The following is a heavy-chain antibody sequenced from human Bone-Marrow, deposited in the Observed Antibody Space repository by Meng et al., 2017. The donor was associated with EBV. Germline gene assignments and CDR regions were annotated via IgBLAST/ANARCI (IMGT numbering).Heavy chain of an antibody. CDR2: IYYSGST. J-gene: IGHJ4*02. V-gene: IGHV4-59*01. CDR3: ARRGGSYWHFDY. Sequence: QVQLQGSGPGLVKPSETLSLTCTVSGGSISSYYWSWIRQPPGKGLEWIGYIYYSGSTNYNPSLKSRVTISVDTSKNQFSLKLSSVTAADTAVYYCARRGGSYWHFDYWGQGTLVTVSS. D-gene: IGHD1-26*01. CDR1: GGSISSYY.